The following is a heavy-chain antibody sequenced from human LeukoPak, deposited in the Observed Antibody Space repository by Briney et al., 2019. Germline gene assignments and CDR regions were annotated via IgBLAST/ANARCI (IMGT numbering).Heavy chain of an antibody. CDR3: ARGVTIFGVSIMNWFDP. CDR1: GFTFRSYG. Sequence: PGGSLRLSCAASGFTFRSYGMHWVRQAPGKRLEWVAVIWYDGSNKYYADSVKGRFTISRDNSKNTLYLQMDSLRAEDTAVYYCARGVTIFGVSIMNWFDPGGPGTRVTVSS. J-gene: IGHJ5*02. D-gene: IGHD3-3*01. CDR2: IWYDGSNK. V-gene: IGHV3-33*01.